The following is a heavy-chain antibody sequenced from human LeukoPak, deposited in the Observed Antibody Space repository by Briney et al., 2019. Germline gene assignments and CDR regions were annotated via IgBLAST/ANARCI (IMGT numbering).Heavy chain of an antibody. V-gene: IGHV3-23*01. Sequence: GGSLRLSCAASGFSFSTSPMSWVRQPPGKGLEWVSAMNNGPGATFYRDSVRGRFTISRDDSKSTLYLQMNSLRAEDTGTYYCAKTHYDLLDVWGQGTTVTGSS. J-gene: IGHJ6*02. CDR1: GFSFSTSP. CDR3: AKTHYDLLDV. D-gene: IGHD5-12*01. CDR2: MNNGPGAT.